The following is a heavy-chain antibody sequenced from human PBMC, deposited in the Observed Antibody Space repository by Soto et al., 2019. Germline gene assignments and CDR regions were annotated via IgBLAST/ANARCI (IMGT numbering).Heavy chain of an antibody. CDR2: ITETGADT. J-gene: IGHJ6*02. Sequence: GGSLRLSCAASGFTFGKFVMRWVRQTPGKGLEWVSTITETGADTYYTDSVKGRFTISRDNSKNTLYLQMTTLRAEDTALYYCTKASSDRNHMEVWGPGTTVTVSS. CDR1: GFTFGKFV. CDR3: TKASSDRNHMEV. V-gene: IGHV3-23*01.